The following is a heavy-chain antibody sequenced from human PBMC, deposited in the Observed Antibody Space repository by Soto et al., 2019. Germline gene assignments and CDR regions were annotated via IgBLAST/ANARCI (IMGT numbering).Heavy chain of an antibody. CDR1: GYSFSSYW. D-gene: IGHD3-22*01. Sequence: PGASLKISCKGSGYSFSSYWIAWVRQMPGKGLEWMGIINPVDSDIRYSPSFQGKVTISADKSISTAYLQWSSLKASDTAIYCCARPDSSGFYVNWGQGTLVTVSS. J-gene: IGHJ4*02. V-gene: IGHV5-51*01. CDR3: ARPDSSGFYVN. CDR2: INPVDSDI.